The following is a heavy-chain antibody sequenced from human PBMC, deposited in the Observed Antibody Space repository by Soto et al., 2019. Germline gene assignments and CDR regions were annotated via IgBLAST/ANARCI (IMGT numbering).Heavy chain of an antibody. CDR1: GLTFSSYW. CDR3: GRSREGYSYFEH. CDR2: ISSDGSSI. Sequence: EVQLVESGGGFVQAGGSVRLSCAASGLTFSSYWMHWVRQAPGAGPVWVSRISSDGSSIYYADSVKGRFTVSRDNAKNTLYLQMSSLRADDTAVYYCGRSREGYSYFEHWGQGILVTVSS. J-gene: IGHJ4*02. V-gene: IGHV3-74*01. D-gene: IGHD4-4*01.